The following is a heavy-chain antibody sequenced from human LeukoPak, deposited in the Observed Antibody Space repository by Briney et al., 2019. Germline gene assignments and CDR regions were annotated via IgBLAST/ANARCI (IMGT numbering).Heavy chain of an antibody. D-gene: IGHD3-10*01. CDR3: ARAGVLLWFAHDY. Sequence: PGGSLRLSCAASVFTFSSYAMHWVRQAPGKGLEWVAVISYDGSNKYYADSVKGRFTISRDNSKNTLYLQMNSLRAEDTAVYYCARAGVLLWFAHDYWGQGTLVTVSS. CDR1: VFTFSSYA. CDR2: ISYDGSNK. V-gene: IGHV3-30-3*01. J-gene: IGHJ4*02.